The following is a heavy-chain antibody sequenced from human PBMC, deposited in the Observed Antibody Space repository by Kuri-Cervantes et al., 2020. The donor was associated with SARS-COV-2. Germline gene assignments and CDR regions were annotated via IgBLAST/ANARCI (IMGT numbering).Heavy chain of an antibody. Sequence: GESLKISCAASGFTFDDYAMHWVRQAPGKGLVWVSRINSDGSSTSYADSVKGRFTISRDNAKNTLYLQMNSLRAEDTAVYYCARPGRGYSYGPDYWGQGTLVTVSS. V-gene: IGHV3-74*01. CDR2: INSDGSST. D-gene: IGHD5-18*01. J-gene: IGHJ4*02. CDR1: GFTFDDYA. CDR3: ARPGRGYSYGPDY.